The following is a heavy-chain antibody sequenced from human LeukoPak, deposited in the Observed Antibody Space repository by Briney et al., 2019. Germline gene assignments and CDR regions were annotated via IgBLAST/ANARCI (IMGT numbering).Heavy chain of an antibody. J-gene: IGHJ6*03. CDR2: ISGSGGST. V-gene: IGHV3-23*01. CDR3: AASTTAYYDILTGYYNLHYYYMDV. D-gene: IGHD3-9*01. CDR1: GFTFSSYA. Sequence: GGSLRLSCAASGFTFSSYAMSWVRQAPGKGLEWVSAISGSGGSTYYADSVKGRFTISRDNSKNTLYLQMNSLRAEDTAVYYCAASTTAYYDILTGYYNLHYYYMDVWGKGTTVIVS.